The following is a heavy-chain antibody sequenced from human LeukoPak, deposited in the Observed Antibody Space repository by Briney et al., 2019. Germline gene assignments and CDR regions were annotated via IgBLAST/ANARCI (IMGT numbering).Heavy chain of an antibody. V-gene: IGHV4-59*01. CDR1: GGSISSYY. J-gene: IGHJ5*02. CDR3: ARVEDITMIVNDHWFDP. D-gene: IGHD3-22*01. Sequence: SETLSLTCTVSGGSISSYYWSWIRQPPGKGLEWIGYIYYSGSTNYNPSLKSRVTISVDTSKNQFSLKLSSVTAADTAVYYCARVEDITMIVNDHWFDPWGQGTLVTVSS. CDR2: IYYSGST.